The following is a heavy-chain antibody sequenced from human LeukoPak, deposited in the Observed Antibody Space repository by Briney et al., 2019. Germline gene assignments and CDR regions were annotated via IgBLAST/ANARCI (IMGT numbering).Heavy chain of an antibody. D-gene: IGHD2-2*01. CDR3: ALSKGCSSTSCYRVDYGMDV. J-gene: IGHJ6*02. V-gene: IGHV1-18*01. CDR1: GYSFTNYG. Sequence: ASVKVSCKASGYSFTNYGISWVRQAPGQGLEWMGWISAYNGNTNYAQKLQGRVTMTEDTSTDTAYMELSSLRSEDTAVYYCALSKGCSSTSCYRVDYGMDVWGQGTTVTVSS. CDR2: ISAYNGNT.